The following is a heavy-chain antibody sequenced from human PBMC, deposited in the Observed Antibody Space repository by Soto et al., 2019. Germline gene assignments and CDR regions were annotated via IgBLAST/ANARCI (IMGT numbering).Heavy chain of an antibody. D-gene: IGHD3-22*01. V-gene: IGHV4-34*01. CDR2: IYHNGKS. CDR3: ARGGYWRFDY. J-gene: IGHJ4*02. CDR1: GGSFSGYA. Sequence: QVHIQQWGARLLKPSETLSLTCAVYGGSFSGYAWSWIRQPPGRGLEWIGEIYHNGKSDYNPSLKSRVTISVDTSKTQFSLKLNSVIAADTAVYFCARGGYWRFDYWGQGALVTVSS.